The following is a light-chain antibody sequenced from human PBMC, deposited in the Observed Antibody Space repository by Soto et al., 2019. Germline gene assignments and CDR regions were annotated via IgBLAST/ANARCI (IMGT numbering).Light chain of an antibody. CDR3: CSYADRGVV. Sequence: QSALTQPRSVSGSPGQSVTISCTGTSSDVGGYNYVSWYQQHPGKAPKLMIYDVSKRPSGVPDRFSGSKSGNTASLTISGLQAEDEADYYCCSYADRGVVFGGGTKLTVL. CDR1: SSDVGGYNY. J-gene: IGLJ2*01. CDR2: DVS. V-gene: IGLV2-11*01.